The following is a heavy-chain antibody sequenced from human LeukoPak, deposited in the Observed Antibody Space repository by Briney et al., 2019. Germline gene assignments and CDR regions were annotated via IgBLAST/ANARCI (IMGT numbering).Heavy chain of an antibody. D-gene: IGHD6-13*01. J-gene: IGHJ4*02. Sequence: GGSLRLSCAASGFTFRSYSMNWVRQAPGKGLEWVSYISSSSSTIYYADSVKGRFTISRDNAKNSLYLQMNSLRAEDTAVYYCARGPPIAADGYFDYWGQGTLVTVSS. CDR3: ARGPPIAADGYFDY. CDR2: ISSSSSTI. V-gene: IGHV3-48*01. CDR1: GFTFRSYS.